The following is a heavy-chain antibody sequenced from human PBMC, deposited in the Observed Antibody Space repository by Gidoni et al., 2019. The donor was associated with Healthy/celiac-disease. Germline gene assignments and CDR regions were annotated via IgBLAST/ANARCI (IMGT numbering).Heavy chain of an antibody. CDR3: ASGAVAGHDAFDI. D-gene: IGHD6-19*01. V-gene: IGHV3-33*01. CDR2: IWYDGSNK. Sequence: QVPLVESGGGVVQPGRSLRLSCAASGFTFSSYGMHWVRQAPGKGLEGVAVIWYDGSNKYYADSVKGRFTISRDNSKNTLYLQMNSLRAEDTAVYYCASGAVAGHDAFDIWGQGTMVTVSS. J-gene: IGHJ3*02. CDR1: GFTFSSYG.